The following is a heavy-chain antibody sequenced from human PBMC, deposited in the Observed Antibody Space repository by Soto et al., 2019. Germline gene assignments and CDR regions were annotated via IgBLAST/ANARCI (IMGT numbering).Heavy chain of an antibody. V-gene: IGHV3-23*01. CDR2: ISVSGDNT. Sequence: PGGSLRLSCAASGFTFSRYAMNWVRQAPGRGLQWISCISVSGDNTSYGESVRGRFTVYIDNSKNTLYLQMNNLIAEDTALYYCPKDGKMMTKVWFTGGYGMDXWGQGTTVTVS. D-gene: IGHD3-10*01. CDR3: PKDGKMMTKVWFTGGYGMDX. CDR1: GFTFSRYA. J-gene: IGHJ6*02.